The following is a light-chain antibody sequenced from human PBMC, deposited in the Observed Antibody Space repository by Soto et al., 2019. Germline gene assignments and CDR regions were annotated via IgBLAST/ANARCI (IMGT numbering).Light chain of an antibody. CDR2: GIS. V-gene: IGKV3D-15*01. Sequence: ELVLTQSPATLSVSPGEGATLSCRASQRVGSNFLAWYQQKPGQPPRLLIYGISTRAAGIPDRFSGSGSGTDFTLTISRLQPDDFAVYYCQQHSQWPITVGQGTRLEIK. CDR3: QQHSQWPIT. J-gene: IGKJ5*01. CDR1: QRVGSNF.